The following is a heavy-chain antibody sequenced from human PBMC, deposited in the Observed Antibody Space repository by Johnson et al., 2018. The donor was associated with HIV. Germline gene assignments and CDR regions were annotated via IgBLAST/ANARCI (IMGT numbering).Heavy chain of an antibody. V-gene: IGHV3-30*02. CDR1: GFTFSSYG. D-gene: IGHD3-3*01. Sequence: QMLLVESGGGVVQPGGSLRLSCAASGFTFSSYGMHWVRQAPGKGLEWVAFIRYDGSNKYYVDSVKGRFPISRDNAKNSLYLQMNILRAEETAVYYCAREGLGLQFLELPDAFDSWGQGTMVTVSS. CDR3: AREGLGLQFLELPDAFDS. J-gene: IGHJ3*02. CDR2: IRYDGSNK.